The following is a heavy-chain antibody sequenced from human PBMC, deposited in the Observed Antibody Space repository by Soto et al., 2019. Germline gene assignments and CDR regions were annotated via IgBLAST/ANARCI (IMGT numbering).Heavy chain of an antibody. V-gene: IGHV1-46*01. J-gene: IGHJ6*02. Sequence: ASVKVSCKASGDTYTSYYIHWVRQAPGQGLGWMGTFNPSGGGTFYAQKFQGRVTMTGDTSTSTAYMELRSLRSDDTAVYYCARGGYSYGSDYYYGMDVWGQGTTVTVSS. CDR1: GDTYTSYY. CDR2: FNPSGGGT. CDR3: ARGGYSYGSDYYYGMDV. D-gene: IGHD5-18*01.